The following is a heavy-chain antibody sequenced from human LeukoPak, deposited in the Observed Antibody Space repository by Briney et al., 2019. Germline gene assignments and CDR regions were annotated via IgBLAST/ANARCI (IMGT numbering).Heavy chain of an antibody. J-gene: IGHJ4*02. D-gene: IGHD5-12*01. CDR1: GFTFSSYP. Sequence: GGSLRLSCVAFGFTFSSYPMSWVRQAPGKGLEWVSAISVSGGSAYYADSVKGRFTMSRDNSKNTLYLQLNSLRAEDTAVYYCARDGRNGYEDDYWGQGTLVTVSS. V-gene: IGHV3-23*01. CDR2: ISVSGGSA. CDR3: ARDGRNGYEDDY.